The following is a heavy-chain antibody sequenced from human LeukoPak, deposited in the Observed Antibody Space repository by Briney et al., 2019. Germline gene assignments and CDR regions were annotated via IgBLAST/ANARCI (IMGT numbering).Heavy chain of an antibody. J-gene: IGHJ2*01. D-gene: IGHD3-22*01. CDR2: IYYSGST. V-gene: IGHV4-61*01. CDR1: GGSVSGGSYF. Sequence: PSETLSLTCTVSGGSVSGGSYFWSWIRQPPGKGLEWIGYIYYSGSTNYNPSLKSRVTISVDTSKNQFSLKLSSVTAADTAVYYCATTYYYDSSGYYYVLPENWYFDLWGRGTLVTVSS. CDR3: ATTYYYDSSGYYYVLPENWYFDL.